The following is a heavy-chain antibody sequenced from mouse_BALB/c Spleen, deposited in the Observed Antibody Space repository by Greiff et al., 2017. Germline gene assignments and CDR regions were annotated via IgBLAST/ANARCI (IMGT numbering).Heavy chain of an antibody. CDR3: ARGDYGSSPYYAMDY. CDR1: GFTFSSYA. Sequence: EVMLVESGGGLVKPGGSLKLSCAASGFTFSSYAMSWVRQAPEKGLEWVAYISSGSSTIYYADTVKGRFTISRDNPKNTLFLQMTSLRSEDTAMYYCARGDYGSSPYYAMDYWGQGTSVTVSS. J-gene: IGHJ4*01. D-gene: IGHD1-1*01. CDR2: ISSGSSTI. V-gene: IGHV5-17*02.